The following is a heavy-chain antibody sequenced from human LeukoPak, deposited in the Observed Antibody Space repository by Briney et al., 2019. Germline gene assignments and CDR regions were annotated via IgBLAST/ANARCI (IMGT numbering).Heavy chain of an antibody. CDR2: IYYSGKT. D-gene: IGHD4-17*01. CDR3: ARDPPAYGDYSRGYGMDV. Sequence: PSETLSLTCTVSGGSISSGDYYWSWIRQPPGKGLEGIGYIYYSGKTYYNPSLKSRITISIDTSKNQFSLKLSSVTAADTAVYFCARDPPAYGDYSRGYGMDVWGRGTTVIVSS. J-gene: IGHJ6*04. V-gene: IGHV4-30-4*01. CDR1: GGSISSGDYY.